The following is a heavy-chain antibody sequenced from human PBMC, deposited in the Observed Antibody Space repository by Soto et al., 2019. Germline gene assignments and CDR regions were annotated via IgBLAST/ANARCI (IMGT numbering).Heavy chain of an antibody. D-gene: IGHD3-10*01. CDR3: ALTRVGTYYFGCMDV. CDR2: IVPMFGTA. V-gene: IGHV1-69*01. J-gene: IGHJ6*02. CDR1: GGTFSSYA. Sequence: QVQPVQSGAEVKKPGSSVKVSCKASGGTFSSYAINWVRQAPGQGLEWMGGIVPMFGTANYAQDFQGRVTITADESATTAYMELSSLRSEDTAVFYCALTRVGTYYFGCMDVWGQGTTVTVSS.